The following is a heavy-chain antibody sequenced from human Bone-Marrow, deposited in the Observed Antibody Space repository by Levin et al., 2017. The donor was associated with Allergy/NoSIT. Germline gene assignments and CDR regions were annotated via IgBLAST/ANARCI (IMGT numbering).Heavy chain of an antibody. V-gene: IGHV4-59*01. D-gene: IGHD4-17*01. J-gene: IGHJ3*01. Sequence: SETLSLTCTVSGGSISSDYWSWIRQPPGKGLEWIGYIYYNGGTNYNPSLKSRVTISLDTSKNQFSLKLSSVTAADTAVYYCARVQHYGDPTDAFDVWGQGTMVTVSS. CDR1: GGSISSDY. CDR2: IYYNGGT. CDR3: ARVQHYGDPTDAFDV.